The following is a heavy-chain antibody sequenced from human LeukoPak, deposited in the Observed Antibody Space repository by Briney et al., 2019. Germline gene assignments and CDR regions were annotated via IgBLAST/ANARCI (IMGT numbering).Heavy chain of an antibody. CDR1: GFTFSSYA. CDR2: ISGSGGST. Sequence: GGSLRLSCAASGFTFSSYAMSWVRQAPGKGLEWVSAISGSGGSTYYADSVKGRFTISRDNSKNTLYLQMNSLRAEDTAVYYCARMDSSGYYLLDYWGQGTLVTVSS. CDR3: ARMDSSGYYLLDY. J-gene: IGHJ4*02. V-gene: IGHV3-23*01. D-gene: IGHD3-22*01.